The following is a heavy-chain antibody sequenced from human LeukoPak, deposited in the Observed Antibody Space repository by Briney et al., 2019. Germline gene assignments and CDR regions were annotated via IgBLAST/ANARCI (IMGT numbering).Heavy chain of an antibody. CDR1: GGSFSGYY. D-gene: IGHD2-2*01. CDR2: INHSGST. CDR3: AVMGACSSTSCYGGRSYNWFDP. Sequence: SETLSLTCAVYGGSFSGYYWSWIRQPPGKGLEWIGEINHSGSTNYNLSPKSRVTISVDTCKNQFSLKLSSVSAADTAVYYCAVMGACSSTSCYGGRSYNWFDPWGQGTLVTVSS. J-gene: IGHJ5*02. V-gene: IGHV4-34*01.